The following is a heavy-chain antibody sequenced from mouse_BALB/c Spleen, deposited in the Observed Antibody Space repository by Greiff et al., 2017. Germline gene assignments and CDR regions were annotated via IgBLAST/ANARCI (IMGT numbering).Heavy chain of an antibody. V-gene: IGHV5-6*03. CDR3: ARGYRYFDY. D-gene: IGHD2-14*01. Sequence: EVMLVESGGGLVKPGGSLTLSCAASGFTFSSYAMSWVRQTPEKRLEWVATISDGGSYTYYPDSVKGRFTITRDNAKNNLYLQMSSLKSEDTAMYYCARGYRYFDYWGQGTTLTVSS. CDR1: GFTFSSYA. CDR2: ISDGGSYT. J-gene: IGHJ2*01.